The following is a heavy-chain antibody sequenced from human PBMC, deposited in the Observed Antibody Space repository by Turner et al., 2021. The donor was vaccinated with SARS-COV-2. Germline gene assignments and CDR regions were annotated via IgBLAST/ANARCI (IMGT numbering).Heavy chain of an antibody. CDR3: ARVQYDFWSGYHDVGWFDP. D-gene: IGHD3-3*01. CDR2: INPNSGGT. Sequence: QVQLVQSGAEVKKPGASVKVSCKASGYTFTGYYMHWVRQAPGQVLEWMGWINPNSGGTNYAQKFQGRVTMTRDTSISTAYMELSGLRSDDTAVYYCARVQYDFWSGYHDVGWFDPWGQGTLVTVSS. J-gene: IGHJ5*02. V-gene: IGHV1-2*02. CDR1: GYTFTGYY.